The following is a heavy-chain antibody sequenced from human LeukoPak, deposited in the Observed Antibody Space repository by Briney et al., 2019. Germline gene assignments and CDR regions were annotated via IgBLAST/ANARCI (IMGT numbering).Heavy chain of an antibody. CDR2: IYPGDSDT. CDR1: GYSFTSYW. V-gene: IGHV5-51*01. J-gene: IGHJ6*02. Sequence: GESLKISCKGSGYSFTSYWIGWVRQMPGKGLEWMGIIYPGDSDTRYSPSFQGQVTISADKSISTAYLQWSSLKASDTAMYYCARHASLLWFGELPESGMDVWGQGTTVTDSS. CDR3: ARHASLLWFGELPESGMDV. D-gene: IGHD3-10*01.